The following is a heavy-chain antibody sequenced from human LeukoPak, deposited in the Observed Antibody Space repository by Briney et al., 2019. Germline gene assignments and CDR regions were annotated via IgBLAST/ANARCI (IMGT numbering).Heavy chain of an antibody. CDR1: GFTFSSYS. CDR3: ARDGGGCSRTTCYQDY. Sequence: KPGGSLRLSCAASGFTFSSYSMNWVRQVPGKGLEWVSSISSSSYIYYADSVEGRFTISRDNAKNSLYLQMNSLRAEDTAVYYCARDGGGCSRTTCYQDYWGQGTLVTVSS. CDR2: ISSSSYI. J-gene: IGHJ4*02. V-gene: IGHV3-21*01. D-gene: IGHD2-2*01.